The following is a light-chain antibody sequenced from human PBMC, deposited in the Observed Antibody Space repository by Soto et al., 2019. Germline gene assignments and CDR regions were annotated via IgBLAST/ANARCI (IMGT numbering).Light chain of an antibody. CDR1: QTIVTY. Sequence: DIQITQSPASLSASLVDRVTITCRASQTIVTYLNWYQQKPGNAPKLLIYAASNLQNGVPSRFSGSGSGTDFTLTISSLQPEDFATYFCQQTSSNPRTFGQGTKVDI. CDR3: QQTSSNPRT. CDR2: AAS. J-gene: IGKJ1*01. V-gene: IGKV1-39*01.